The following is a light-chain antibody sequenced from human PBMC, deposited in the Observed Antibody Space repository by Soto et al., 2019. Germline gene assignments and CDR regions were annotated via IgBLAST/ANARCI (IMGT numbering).Light chain of an antibody. CDR1: SSDVGGYNF. Sequence: QSALTQPRSVSGSPGQSVTISCTGTSSDVGGYNFFSWYQHHPGKAPKLMIYDVSKRPSGVPDRFSGSKSGSTASLTISGLQAEDEADYYCCSYAGSYTLVFGGGTKLTVL. V-gene: IGLV2-11*01. CDR3: CSYAGSYTLV. CDR2: DVS. J-gene: IGLJ3*02.